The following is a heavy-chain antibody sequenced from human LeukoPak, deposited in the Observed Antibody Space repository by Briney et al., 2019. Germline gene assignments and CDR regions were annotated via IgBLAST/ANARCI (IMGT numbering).Heavy chain of an antibody. CDR1: GGSISSSSYY. CDR3: VRLQAVTGNFDY. CDR2: INYRGDT. J-gene: IGHJ4*02. V-gene: IGHV4-39*07. Sequence: SETLSLTCTVSGGSISSSSYYWGWIRQPPGKGLEWIETINYRGDTYYNPSLKSRVTISVDSSKNQFSLKLSSVTAADPAVYYCVRLQAVTGNFDYWGQGALVTVSS. D-gene: IGHD1-20*01.